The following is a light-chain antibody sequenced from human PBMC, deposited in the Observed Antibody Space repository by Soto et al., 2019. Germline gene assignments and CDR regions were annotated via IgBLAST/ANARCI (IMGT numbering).Light chain of an antibody. J-gene: IGKJ5*01. V-gene: IGKV1-33*01. CDR3: QQYENLPT. Sequence: DIQMTQSPSTLSGSVGDRVTITCRASQTISSWLAWYQQKPGKAPKLLIYDASNLEAGVPLRFRGSGSGTDFTFTISRLQPEDIATYYCQQYENLPTFGQGTRLEIK. CDR2: DAS. CDR1: QTISSW.